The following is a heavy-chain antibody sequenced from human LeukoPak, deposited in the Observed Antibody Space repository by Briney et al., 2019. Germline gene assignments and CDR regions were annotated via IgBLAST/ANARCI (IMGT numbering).Heavy chain of an antibody. J-gene: IGHJ4*02. V-gene: IGHV4-39*01. CDR3: ARGWGAAASAIY. CDR2: IYYSGYT. Sequence: SETLSLTCSVSGGSIDRSSYYWVWIRQPPGQGLEWIGSIYYSGYTYYSPSLKTRVAMSVDTSMNQFSLNVTSVTAADTAIYFCARGWGAAASAIYWGQGTLVTVSS. CDR1: GGSIDRSSYY. D-gene: IGHD6-13*01.